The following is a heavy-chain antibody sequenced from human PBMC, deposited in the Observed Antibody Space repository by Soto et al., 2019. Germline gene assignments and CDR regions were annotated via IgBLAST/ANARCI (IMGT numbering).Heavy chain of an antibody. CDR2: IYYSGST. CDR1: GGSISSSSYY. J-gene: IGHJ6*03. Sequence: SETLSLTCTVSGGSISSSSYYWGWIRQPPGKGLEWIGSIYYSGSTYYNPSLKSRVTISVDTSKNQFSLKLSSVTAADTDVYYCARQDSVCSTSCYMNYMDVWGKGTTVTVSS. V-gene: IGHV4-39*01. D-gene: IGHD2-2*02. CDR3: ARQDSVCSTSCYMNYMDV.